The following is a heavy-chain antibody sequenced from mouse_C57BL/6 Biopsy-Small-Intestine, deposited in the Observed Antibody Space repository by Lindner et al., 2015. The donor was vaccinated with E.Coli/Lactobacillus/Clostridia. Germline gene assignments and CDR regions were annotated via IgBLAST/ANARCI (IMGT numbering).Heavy chain of an antibody. CDR2: IYPGDGDT. V-gene: IGHV1-82*01. J-gene: IGHJ4*01. D-gene: IGHD1-1*02. CDR3: ARVAKDYAMDY. Sequence: VQLQESGPELVKPGASVKISCKASGYAFSSYWMNWVKQRPGKGLEWIGRIYPGDGDTNYNGKFKGKATLTVDTSSSTAYMQLSSLTSEDTPVYYCARVAKDYAMDYWGQGTSVTVSS. CDR1: GYAFSSYW.